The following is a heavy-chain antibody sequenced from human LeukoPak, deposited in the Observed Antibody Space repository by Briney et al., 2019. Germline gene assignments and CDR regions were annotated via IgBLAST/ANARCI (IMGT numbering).Heavy chain of an antibody. CDR1: GFTFSTSA. V-gene: IGHV3-64D*09. CDR3: VKDGGMATIFDF. D-gene: IGHD5-24*01. CDR2: ITYNGGST. Sequence: PLGSLRLSCSASGFTFSTSAMHWVRQAPGKGLEYVSFITYNGGSTYNADSVKGRFTISRDNSRNTLYLQMSSLRAEDTAVYHCVKDGGMATIFDFWGKGTLVTVSS. J-gene: IGHJ4*02.